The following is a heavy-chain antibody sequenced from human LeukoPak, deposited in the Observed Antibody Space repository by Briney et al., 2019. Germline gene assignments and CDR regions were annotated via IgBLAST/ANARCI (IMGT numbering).Heavy chain of an antibody. CDR2: IYYSGST. CDR3: VRTQYSSSWYRSGHYYYYMDV. CDR1: GGSISSYY. V-gene: IGHV4-59*01. D-gene: IGHD6-13*01. Sequence: SETLSLTCTVSGGSISSYYWSWIRQPPGKGLEWIGYIYYSGSTNYNPSLKSRVTISVDTSKNQFSLKLSSVTAADTAVYYCVRTQYSSSWYRSGHYYYYMDVWGKGTTVTISS. J-gene: IGHJ6*03.